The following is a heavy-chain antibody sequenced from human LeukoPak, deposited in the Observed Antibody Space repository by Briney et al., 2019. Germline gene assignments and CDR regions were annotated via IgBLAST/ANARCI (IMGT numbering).Heavy chain of an antibody. Sequence: PGGSLRLSCAASGFTFSTYEMNWVRQAPGKGLEWVTYISSSGDISYYADSVKGRFTFSRDNARNSLYPQMNSLRAEDTAIYYCARLAVAGQYTDYWGQGTLVTVSS. D-gene: IGHD6-19*01. CDR1: GFTFSTYE. CDR3: ARLAVAGQYTDY. CDR2: ISSSGDIS. J-gene: IGHJ4*02. V-gene: IGHV3-48*03.